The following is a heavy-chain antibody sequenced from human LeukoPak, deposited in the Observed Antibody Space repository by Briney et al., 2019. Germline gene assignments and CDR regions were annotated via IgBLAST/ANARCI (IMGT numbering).Heavy chain of an antibody. D-gene: IGHD3-22*01. CDR3: ATSSDSSGYYPRNSPFDP. J-gene: IGHJ5*02. CDR2: ISGSGGST. Sequence: PGGSLRLSCAASGFTFSSYAMSWVRQAPGKGLEWVSAISGSGGSTYYADSVKGRFTISRDNSKNTLYLQMNSLSAEDTAVSYCATSSDSSGYYPRNSPFDPWGQGTLVTVSS. CDR1: GFTFSSYA. V-gene: IGHV3-23*01.